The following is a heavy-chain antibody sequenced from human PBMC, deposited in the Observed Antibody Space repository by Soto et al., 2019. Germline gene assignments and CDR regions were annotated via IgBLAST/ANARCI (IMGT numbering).Heavy chain of an antibody. CDR2: ITTDKGKT. CDR3: ATRSPAFDY. Sequence: GPEVKKPGASVKVSCKTSGYTFTSFGISWVRQAPGQGLEWMGWITTDKGKTNYTQKFQGRVTMTTDTSTSTAYMELRSLRSDDTAVYYCATRSPAFDYWGQGTLVTVSS. CDR1: GYTFTSFG. V-gene: IGHV1-18*01. J-gene: IGHJ4*02.